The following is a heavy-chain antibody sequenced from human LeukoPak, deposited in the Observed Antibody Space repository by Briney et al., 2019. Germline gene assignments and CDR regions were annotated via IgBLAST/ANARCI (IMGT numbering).Heavy chain of an antibody. D-gene: IGHD3-22*01. J-gene: IGHJ3*02. CDR3: AKDHSPSYDSSGYYLPHDAFDI. CDR1: GLTISNYW. V-gene: IGHV3-74*01. CDR2: INSDGSGT. Sequence: GGSLRLSCAASGLTISNYWMHWVRQAPGKGLVWVARINSDGSGTTYADSVKGRFTISRDNAKNTLYLQMNSLRDEDTAVYYCAKDHSPSYDSSGYYLPHDAFDIWGQGTMVTVSS.